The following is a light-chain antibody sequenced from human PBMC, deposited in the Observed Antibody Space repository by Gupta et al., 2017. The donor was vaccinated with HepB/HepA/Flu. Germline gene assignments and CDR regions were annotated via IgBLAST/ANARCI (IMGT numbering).Light chain of an antibody. CDR3: QTFDRSLSGAV. CDR1: SSNIGAYYD. CDR2: GNT. Sequence: SVLTQPPSVSGAPVQRITISCTGNSSNIGAYYDVHWYQQLPGKAPKLVINGNTNRPSGVSDRFSAARSGTSASLAITGLQTEDEADYYCQTFDRSLSGAVFGGGTKVTVL. V-gene: IGLV1-40*01. J-gene: IGLJ3*02.